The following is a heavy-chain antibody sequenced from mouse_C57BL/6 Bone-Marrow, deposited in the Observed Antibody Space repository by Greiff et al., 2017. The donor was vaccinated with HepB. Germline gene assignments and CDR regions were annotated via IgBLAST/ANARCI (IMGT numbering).Heavy chain of an antibody. V-gene: IGHV1-26*01. D-gene: IGHD2-1*01. J-gene: IGHJ3*01. CDR1: GYTFTDYY. CDR2: INPNNGGT. Sequence: EVQLQQSGPELVKPGASVKISCKASGYTFTDYYMNWVKQSHGKSLEWIGDINPNNGGTSYNQKFKGKATLTVDKSSSTAYMELRSLTSEDSAVYYCARGGKGIPYWGQGTLVTVSA. CDR3: ARGGKGIPY.